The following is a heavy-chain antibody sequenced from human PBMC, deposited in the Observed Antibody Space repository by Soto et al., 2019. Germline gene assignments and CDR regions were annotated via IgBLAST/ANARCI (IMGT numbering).Heavy chain of an antibody. Sequence: QVQLVQSGAEVKKPGASVKVSCRVSGYTLNELSMHWVRQAPGTGLEWMGGFDPEDGETLFAQKFQGRLTMTEDTSTATAYMELSSLRSEDTAVYYCATDWGYGSGSYWYPKKGLDYCSLDVWGQGTTVTVSS. J-gene: IGHJ6*02. CDR2: FDPEDGET. D-gene: IGHD3-10*01. CDR1: GYTLNELS. CDR3: ATDWGYGSGSYWYPKKGLDYCSLDV. V-gene: IGHV1-24*01.